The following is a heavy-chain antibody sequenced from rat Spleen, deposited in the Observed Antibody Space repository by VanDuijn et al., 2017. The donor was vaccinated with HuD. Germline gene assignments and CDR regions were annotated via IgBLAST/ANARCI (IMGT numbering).Heavy chain of an antibody. CDR2: ICDYVSNT. V-gene: IGHV5-17*01. CDR3: ARPTTGIPFNY. CDR1: GFTFSDYT. D-gene: IGHD1-9*01. J-gene: IGHJ2*01. Sequence: EVQLVESGGGLVQPGRSLKLSCSASGFTFSDYTMAWVRQAPKKGLEWVAAICDYVSNTFYRDSWKGRFTISRDNAKSTLYLQVDSLRSEDTAIYYCARPTTGIPFNYWGQGVMVTVSS.